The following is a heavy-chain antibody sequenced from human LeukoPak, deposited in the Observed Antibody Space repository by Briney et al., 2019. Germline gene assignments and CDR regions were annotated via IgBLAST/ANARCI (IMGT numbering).Heavy chain of an antibody. J-gene: IGHJ4*02. CDR2: ISNDGSNK. Sequence: QPGRSLRLSCAASGFTFSTYAMHWVRQAPGKGLEWVAVISNDGSNKYYADSVKGRFIISRDHSKNTLYLQMNSLRGEDTAVYYCARDLQTSYHTPGYWGQGTLVTVSS. V-gene: IGHV3-30-3*01. CDR3: ARDLQTSYHTPGY. CDR1: GFTFSTYA. D-gene: IGHD2-2*01.